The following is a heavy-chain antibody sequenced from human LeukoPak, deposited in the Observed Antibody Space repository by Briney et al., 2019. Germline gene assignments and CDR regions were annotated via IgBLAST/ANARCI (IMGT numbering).Heavy chain of an antibody. V-gene: IGHV3-7*03. CDR2: IKQDGSEK. CDR1: GFTFSSYW. J-gene: IGHJ4*02. D-gene: IGHD2-2*01. CDR3: ARDRGYCSSTSCYYFDY. Sequence: PGGSLRLSCAASGFTFSSYWMSWVRQAPGKGLGWVANIKQDGSEKYYVDSVKGRFTISRDNAKSSLYLQMNSLRAEDTAVYYCARDRGYCSSTSCYYFDYWGQGTLVTVSS.